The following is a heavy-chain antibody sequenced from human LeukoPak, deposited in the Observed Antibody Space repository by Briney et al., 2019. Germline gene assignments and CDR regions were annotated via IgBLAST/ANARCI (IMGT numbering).Heavy chain of an antibody. Sequence: HPWGSLRLSCAASGFTFGSYWMSWVRQAPGKGLEWVANIKQDGSEKYYVDSVKGRFTISRDNAKNSLYLQMNSLRAEDTAVYYCARGIYSYYYWGQGTLVTVSS. D-gene: IGHD5-18*01. J-gene: IGHJ4*02. CDR1: GFTFGSYW. V-gene: IGHV3-7*01. CDR2: IKQDGSEK. CDR3: ARGIYSYYY.